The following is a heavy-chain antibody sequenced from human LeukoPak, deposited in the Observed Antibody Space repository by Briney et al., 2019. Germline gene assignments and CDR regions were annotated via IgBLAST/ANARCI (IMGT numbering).Heavy chain of an antibody. Sequence: GGSVRLSCAASGFTFSSYWMHWVRQAPGKGLVWVSRINSDGSSTSYADSVKGRFTISRDNAKNTLYLQMNSLRAEDTAVYYCARDSVAGDLPSDYWGQGTLVTVSS. CDR3: ARDSVAGDLPSDY. CDR1: GFTFSSYW. CDR2: INSDGSST. D-gene: IGHD6-19*01. V-gene: IGHV3-74*01. J-gene: IGHJ4*02.